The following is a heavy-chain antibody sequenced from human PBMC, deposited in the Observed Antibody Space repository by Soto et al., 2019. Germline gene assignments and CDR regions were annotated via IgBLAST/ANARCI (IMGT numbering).Heavy chain of an antibody. CDR2: ISSRSSYT. D-gene: IGHD5-18*01. CDR3: ARDHSLGGYSYGKFDC. J-gene: IGHJ4*02. CDR1: GFTFSDYY. Sequence: GGSLRLSCAASGFTFSDYYMSWIRQAPGKGLEWVSHISSRSSYTNYADSVKGRFTISRDNAKNTLYLQMNRLRADDTAVYYCARDHSLGGYSYGKFDCWCQGT. V-gene: IGHV3-11*06.